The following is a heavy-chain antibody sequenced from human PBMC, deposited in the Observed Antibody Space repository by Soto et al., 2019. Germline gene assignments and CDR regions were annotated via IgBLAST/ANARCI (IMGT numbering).Heavy chain of an antibody. D-gene: IGHD3-10*01. CDR2: IIPIFGTA. Sequence: QVQLVQSGAEVKKPGSSVKVSCKASGGTFSSYAISWVRQAPGQGLEWMGGIIPIFGTANYAQEFQGRVTITADESTSTAYMELSSLRSEDTAVYYCARPFYYGSGSYYKSYYYGMDVWGQGTTVTVSS. V-gene: IGHV1-69*01. J-gene: IGHJ6*02. CDR1: GGTFSSYA. CDR3: ARPFYYGSGSYYKSYYYGMDV.